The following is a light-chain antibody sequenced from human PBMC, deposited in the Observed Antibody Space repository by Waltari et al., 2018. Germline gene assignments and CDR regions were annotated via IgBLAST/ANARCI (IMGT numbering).Light chain of an antibody. CDR1: SSDVGSYNL. J-gene: IGLJ1*01. Sequence: QSALTQPASVSGSPGQSITISCTGTSSDVGSYNLVSWYQRHLGKAPKLMIYEVTERPSRVSNRCSCSKSDNTASLTSSGRQAEDEADYYCCSHAGSSIYVFGTGTKVTIL. V-gene: IGLV2-23*02. CDR3: CSHAGSSIYV. CDR2: EVT.